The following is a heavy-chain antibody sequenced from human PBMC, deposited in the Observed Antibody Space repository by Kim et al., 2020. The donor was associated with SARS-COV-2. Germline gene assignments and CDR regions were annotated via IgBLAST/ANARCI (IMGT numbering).Heavy chain of an antibody. CDR2: ISSNADNT. CDR3: VKDRSGVYACDY. Sequence: GGSLRLSCAASGFPFSSYAMIWVRQPPGKGLEWVSDISSNADNTYYADSVKGRFTVSRDDSKTTLYLQMNSLRAEDTAAYYCVKDRSGVYACDYWGQGTL. CDR1: GFPFSSYA. J-gene: IGHJ4*02. D-gene: IGHD6-13*01. V-gene: IGHV3-23*01.